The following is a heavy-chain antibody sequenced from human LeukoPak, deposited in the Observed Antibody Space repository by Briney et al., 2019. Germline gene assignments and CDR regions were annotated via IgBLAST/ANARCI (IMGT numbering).Heavy chain of an antibody. D-gene: IGHD1-26*01. CDR2: FYAGGST. Sequence: GGSLRLSCAASGFTFFNYAMSWVRQSPGKGLEWVSVFYAGGSTYYTDSVKGRFTISRDISKNSLYLQMNSLRAEDTAVYYCAAKGNGYTGIYVFAHWGQGTLVTVSS. J-gene: IGHJ4*02. CDR3: AAKGNGYTGIYVFAH. V-gene: IGHV3-66*01. CDR1: GFTFFNYA.